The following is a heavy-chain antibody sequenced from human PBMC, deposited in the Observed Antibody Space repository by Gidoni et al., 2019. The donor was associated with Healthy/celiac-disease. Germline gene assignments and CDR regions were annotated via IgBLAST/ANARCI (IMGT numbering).Heavy chain of an antibody. J-gene: IGHJ4*02. CDR1: GGSFSGYY. CDR3: ARGGLITMVRGAVRFDY. Sequence: QVQLQQWGAGLLKPSETLSLPCGGNGGSFSGYYGSWIRRPVGKGLECIGEIHHSGSTNYNPYLKSRVTISVDTSKNQFSLKLSPVTAADTAVYYWARGGLITMVRGAVRFDYWGQGTLVTVSS. V-gene: IGHV4-34*01. CDR2: IHHSGST. D-gene: IGHD3-10*01.